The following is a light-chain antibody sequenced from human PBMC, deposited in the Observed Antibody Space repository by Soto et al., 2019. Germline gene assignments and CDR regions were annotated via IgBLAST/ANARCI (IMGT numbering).Light chain of an antibody. J-gene: IGKJ4*01. V-gene: IGKV3-11*01. CDR2: DAS. CDR1: QSVSSS. CDR3: QQRSSWPLT. Sequence: EIVLTQSPATLSLSPGETATLSCWASQSVSSSLAWYQQKPGQTPRLLIYDASNRATGIPARFSGSGSGTDFTLTVSSLEPEDFAVYYCQQRSSWPLTFGGGTKVEIK.